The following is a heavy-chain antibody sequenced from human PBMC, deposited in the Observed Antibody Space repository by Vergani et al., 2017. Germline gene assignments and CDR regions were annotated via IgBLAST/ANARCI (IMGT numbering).Heavy chain of an antibody. D-gene: IGHD3-10*01. CDR2: INHSGST. CDR3: ARGGATVSGFGEPHYYYMDV. J-gene: IGHJ6*03. V-gene: IGHV4-34*01. CDR1: GGSFSGYY. Sequence: QVQLQQWGAGLLKPSETLSLTCVVYGGSFSGYYWSWIRQTPGKGLEWIGEINHSGSTNYNPSLKSRVTISVDTSKNQFSLKLSSVTAADTAVYYCARGGATVSGFGEPHYYYMDVWGKGTTVTVSS.